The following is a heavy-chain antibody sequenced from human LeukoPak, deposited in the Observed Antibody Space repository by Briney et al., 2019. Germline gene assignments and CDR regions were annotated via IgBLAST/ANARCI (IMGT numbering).Heavy chain of an antibody. V-gene: IGHV1-46*01. CDR2: INPSGGST. CDR1: GYTFTDYY. J-gene: IGHJ4*02. CDR3: ARTYGGNSAFDY. D-gene: IGHD4-23*01. Sequence: ASVKVSCKASGYTFTDYYIHWVRQAPGQGLEWMGIINPSGGSTSYAQKFQGRVTMTRDTSTSTVYMELSSLRSEDTAVYYCARTYGGNSAFDYWGQGTLVTVSS.